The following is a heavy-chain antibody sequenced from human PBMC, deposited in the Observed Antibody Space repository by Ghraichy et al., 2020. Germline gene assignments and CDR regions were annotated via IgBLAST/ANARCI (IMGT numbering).Heavy chain of an antibody. CDR3: ARDQWGGSYYFDY. V-gene: IGHV3-30-3*01. D-gene: IGHD1-26*01. CDR2: ISYDGSNK. CDR1: GFTFSSYA. Sequence: SCAASGFTFSSYAMHWVRQAPGKGLEWVAVISYDGSNKYYADSVKGRFTISRDNSKNTLYLQMNSLRAEDTAVYYCARDQWGGSYYFDYWGQGTLVTVSS. J-gene: IGHJ4*02.